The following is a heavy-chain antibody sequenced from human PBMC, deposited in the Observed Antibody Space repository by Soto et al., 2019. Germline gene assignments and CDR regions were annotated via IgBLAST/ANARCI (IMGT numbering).Heavy chain of an antibody. Sequence: SETLSLTCTVSGGSISGGDYYWSCIRQPPGKGLEWIGYIYYSGSTYYNPSLKSRVTISVDTSKNQFSLKLSSVTAADTAVYYCARQGIAAAGSDYGMDVWGQGTTVTVSS. CDR3: ARQGIAAAGSDYGMDV. J-gene: IGHJ6*02. D-gene: IGHD6-13*01. V-gene: IGHV4-30-4*01. CDR2: IYYSGST. CDR1: GGSISGGDYY.